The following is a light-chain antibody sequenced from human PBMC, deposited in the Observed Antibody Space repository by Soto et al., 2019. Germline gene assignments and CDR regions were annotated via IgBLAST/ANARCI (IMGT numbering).Light chain of an antibody. CDR2: DAS. V-gene: IGKV1-5*01. CDR1: QNINDW. J-gene: IGKJ3*01. CDR3: QQYNAFSSSVT. Sequence: DIQMTQSPSTLSVSVGDGVTITCRASQNINDWLVWYQQKPGKAPKLLIYDASSLQSGVPSRFSGSGSGTEFTLTISSLQPEDFATYYCQQYNAFSSSVTFGPGTKVEIK.